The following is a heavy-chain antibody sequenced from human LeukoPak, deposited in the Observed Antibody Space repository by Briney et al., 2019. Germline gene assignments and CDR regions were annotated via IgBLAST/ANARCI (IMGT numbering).Heavy chain of an antibody. Sequence: GGSLRLSCAASGFTFSDYHMSWIRQAPGKGREWISYIRSSGSDTNYADSVRGRFTISRDNAKNSLYLQMNSLRAEDTAVYYCARAMAVTPWYFDLWGRGTLVTVSS. CDR2: IRSSGSDT. CDR1: GFTFSDYH. J-gene: IGHJ2*01. D-gene: IGHD6-19*01. V-gene: IGHV3-11*03. CDR3: ARAMAVTPWYFDL.